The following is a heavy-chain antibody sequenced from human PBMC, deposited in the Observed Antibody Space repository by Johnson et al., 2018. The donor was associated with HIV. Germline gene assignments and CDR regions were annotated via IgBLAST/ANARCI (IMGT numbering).Heavy chain of an antibody. CDR2: INSDGSST. D-gene: IGHD3-16*01. CDR3: ARAKYGGAFDV. CDR1: GFTFSSYW. V-gene: IGHV3-74*02. J-gene: IGHJ3*01. Sequence: VQLVESGGGVVQPGRSLRLSCAASGFTFSSYWMHWVRQAPGKGLVWVSRINSDGSSTRYADSVKGRFTISRDNAKNTLYLQMNSLRAEDTAAYYCARAKYGGAFDVWGQGTMVSVSS.